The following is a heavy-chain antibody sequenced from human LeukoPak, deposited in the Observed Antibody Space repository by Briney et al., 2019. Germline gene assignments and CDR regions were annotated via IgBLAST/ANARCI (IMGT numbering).Heavy chain of an antibody. CDR3: ARGVVGTISGVVISPRYYMDV. CDR1: GYTFTSYD. Sequence: ASVKVSCKASGYTFTSYDINWVRQATGQGLEWMGWMNPNSGNTGYAQKFQGRVTMTRNTSIGTAYMELSSLRSEDTAVYYCARGVVGTISGVVISPRYYMDVWGKGTTVTVSS. D-gene: IGHD3-3*01. J-gene: IGHJ6*03. V-gene: IGHV1-8*01. CDR2: MNPNSGNT.